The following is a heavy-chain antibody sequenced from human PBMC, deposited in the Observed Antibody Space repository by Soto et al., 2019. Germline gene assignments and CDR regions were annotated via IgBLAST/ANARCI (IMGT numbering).Heavy chain of an antibody. CDR1: GFTFSDYY. D-gene: IGHD2-15*01. V-gene: IGHV3-11*01. CDR3: ANPGVVAASPFDY. CDR2: ISSSGSTI. Sequence: GGSLRLSCAASGFTFSDYYMSWIRQAPGKGLEWVSYISSSGSTIYYADSVKGRFTISRDNAKNSLYLQMNSLRAEDTAVYYCANPGVVAASPFDYWGQGTLVTVSS. J-gene: IGHJ4*02.